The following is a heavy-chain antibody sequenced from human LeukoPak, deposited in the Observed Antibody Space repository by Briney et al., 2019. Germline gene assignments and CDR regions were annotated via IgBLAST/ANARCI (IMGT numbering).Heavy chain of an antibody. J-gene: IGHJ4*02. D-gene: IGHD3-3*01. CDR2: IYHSGSP. V-gene: IGHV4-38-2*01. CDR1: GYSISSASY. Sequence: SETLSLTCAVSGYSISSASYWGWIRPPPGKGLEWIGNIYHSGSPYYNPSLKSRVTISVDTSKNQFSLKLSSVTAADTAVYYCARPISSQGYFGVVIDWGQGTLVTVSS. CDR3: ARPISSQGYFGVVID.